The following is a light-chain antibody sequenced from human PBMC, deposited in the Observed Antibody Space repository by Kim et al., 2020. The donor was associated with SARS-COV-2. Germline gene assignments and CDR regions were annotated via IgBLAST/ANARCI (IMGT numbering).Light chain of an antibody. CDR2: GTS. V-gene: IGKV3-15*01. CDR1: QSVSSK. J-gene: IGKJ2*01. CDR3: QQYNDWPYT. Sequence: VSPGERVTLSGGASQSVSSKLAWYHQKPGQAPRLLIYGTSTGATDIPARFSGSGSGTEFTLTISSLQSEDFAVYYCQQYNDWPYTFGQGTKLEI.